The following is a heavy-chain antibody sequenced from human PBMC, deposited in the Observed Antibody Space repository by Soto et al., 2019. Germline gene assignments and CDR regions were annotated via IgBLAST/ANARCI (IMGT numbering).Heavy chain of an antibody. CDR3: ARDQSYGGAFDF. D-gene: IGHD2-21*01. CDR1: GHTFTSYG. Sequence: ASVKVSCKASGHTFTSYGISWVRQAPGQGLEWMGWINAYNGNTNYAQKLQGRVTMTTDTSTSTAYMELRSLRSDDTAVYYCARDQSYGGAFDFWGQGTLVTVSS. V-gene: IGHV1-18*01. CDR2: INAYNGNT. J-gene: IGHJ4*02.